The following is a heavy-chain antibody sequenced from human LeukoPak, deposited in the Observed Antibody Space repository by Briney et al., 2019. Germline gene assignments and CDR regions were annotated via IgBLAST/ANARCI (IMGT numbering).Heavy chain of an antibody. CDR2: IYYSGST. Sequence: SETLSLTCTVSGGSISSGGYYWSWIRQHPGKGLEWIGYIYYSGSTYYNPSLKSRVTISVDTSKNQFSLKLSSVTAADTAVYYCARRGYSYGYDYYGMDVWGQGTTVTVS. CDR3: ARRGYSYGYDYYGMDV. J-gene: IGHJ6*02. D-gene: IGHD5-18*01. CDR1: GGSISSGGYY. V-gene: IGHV4-31*03.